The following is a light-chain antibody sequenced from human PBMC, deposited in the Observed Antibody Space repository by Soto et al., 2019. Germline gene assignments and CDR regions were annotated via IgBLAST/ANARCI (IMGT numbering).Light chain of an antibody. CDR3: QQYGSSPPYT. CDR1: QSVSNNY. V-gene: IGKV3-20*01. CDR2: GSS. J-gene: IGKJ2*01. Sequence: EVVLTQSPGTLSLSPGERATLSCRASQSVSNNYFAWYQQKPGQAPRLLIFGSSDRATGIPDRFSGSGSGTEFNLTISRLEPEDFAVYYCQQYGSSPPYTFGQGTKLEIK.